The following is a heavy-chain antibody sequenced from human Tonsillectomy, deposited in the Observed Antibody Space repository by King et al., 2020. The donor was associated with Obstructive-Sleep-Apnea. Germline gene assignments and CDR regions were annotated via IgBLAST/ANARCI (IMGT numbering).Heavy chain of an antibody. V-gene: IGHV3-30*02. Sequence: VQLVESGGGVVQPGGSLRLSCAASGFTFSSYGMHWVRQAPGKGLEWVAFIRYDGSNKYYADSVKGRFTISRDNSKNTLYLQINSLRAEDTAVYYCAKDPDYGDYFDYWGQGTLVTVSS. CDR3: AKDPDYGDYFDY. CDR1: GFTFSSYG. CDR2: IRYDGSNK. J-gene: IGHJ4*02. D-gene: IGHD4-17*01.